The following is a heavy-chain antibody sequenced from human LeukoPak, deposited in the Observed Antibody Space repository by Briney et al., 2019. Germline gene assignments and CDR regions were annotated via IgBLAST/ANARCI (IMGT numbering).Heavy chain of an antibody. CDR3: ARLWRGTTTLGNWFDP. CDR1: GGSISSYY. V-gene: IGHV4-38-2*02. J-gene: IGHJ5*02. D-gene: IGHD1-26*01. CDR2: IYHSGST. Sequence: TSETLSLTCTVSGGSISSYYWGWIRQPPGKGLEWIGSIYHSGSTYYNPSLKSRVTISVDTSKNQFSLKLSSVTAADTAVYYCARLWRGTTTLGNWFDPWGQGTLVTVSS.